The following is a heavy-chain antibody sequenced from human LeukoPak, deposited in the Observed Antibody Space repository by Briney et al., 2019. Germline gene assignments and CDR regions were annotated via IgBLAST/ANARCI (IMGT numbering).Heavy chain of an antibody. V-gene: IGHV3-30*04. CDR3: AKDTIPSQYYYGSGRNYFDY. D-gene: IGHD3-10*01. CDR2: ISYDGSNK. J-gene: IGHJ4*02. CDR1: GFTFSSYA. Sequence: GGSLRLSCAASGFTFSSYAMHWVRQAPGKGLEGVAVISYDGSNKYYADSVKGGFTISRDNSKNTLYLQMNSLRAEDTAVYYCAKDTIPSQYYYGSGRNYFDYWGQGTLVTVSS.